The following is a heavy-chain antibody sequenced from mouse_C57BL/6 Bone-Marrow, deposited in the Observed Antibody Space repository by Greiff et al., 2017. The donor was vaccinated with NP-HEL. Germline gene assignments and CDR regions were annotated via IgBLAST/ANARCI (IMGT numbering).Heavy chain of an antibody. CDR1: GYTFTSYW. CDR2: IDPSDSYT. CDR3: ARWPPYYGSSYEYFDV. Sequence: VQLQQSGAELVMPGASVKLSCKASGYTFTSYWMHWVKQRPGQGLEWIGEIDPSDSYTNYNQKFKGKSTLTVDKSSSTAYMQLSSLTSEDSAVYYCARWPPYYGSSYEYFDVWGTGTTVTVSS. V-gene: IGHV1-69*01. J-gene: IGHJ1*03. D-gene: IGHD1-1*01.